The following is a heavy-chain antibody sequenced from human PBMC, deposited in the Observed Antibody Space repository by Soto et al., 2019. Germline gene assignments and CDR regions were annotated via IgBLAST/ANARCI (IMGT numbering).Heavy chain of an antibody. V-gene: IGHV3-30*03. CDR1: GFTFSSYG. CDR3: GACQYFTDY. Sequence: QVQLVESGGGVVQPGRSLRLSCAASGFTFSSYGMHWVRQAPGKGLEWVALISYDGSDKYYADSVKGRFTISRDNSKNTLSLEMTSLRVEDTAVYYCGACQYFTDYWGQGTLVTVSS. J-gene: IGHJ4*02. CDR2: ISYDGSDK. D-gene: IGHD2-2*01.